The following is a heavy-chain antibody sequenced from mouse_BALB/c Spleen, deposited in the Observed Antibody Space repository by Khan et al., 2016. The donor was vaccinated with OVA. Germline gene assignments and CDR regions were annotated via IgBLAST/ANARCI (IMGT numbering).Heavy chain of an antibody. CDR3: ARRNYFGYTFAY. CDR1: GYTFTDYY. CDR2: ISPGSGDT. Sequence: VQLQQSGAELARPGASVKLSCKASGYTFTDYYINWVKQRTGQGLEWIGEISPGSGDTYYNERFKGKATLTAEKSSSTAYMQLSSLTSEASAGYFCARRNYFGYTFAYWGQGTLVTVSA. D-gene: IGHD1-2*01. J-gene: IGHJ3*01. V-gene: IGHV1-77*01.